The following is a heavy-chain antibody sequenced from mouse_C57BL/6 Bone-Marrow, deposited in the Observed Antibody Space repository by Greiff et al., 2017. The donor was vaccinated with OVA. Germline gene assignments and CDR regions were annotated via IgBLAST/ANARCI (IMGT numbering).Heavy chain of an antibody. Sequence: EVQGVESGGGLVKPGGSLKLSCAASGFTFSSYAMSWVRQTPEKRLEWVATISDGGSYTYYPDNVKGRFTISRDNAKNNLYLQMSHLKSEDTAMYYCARDQSGGLRRLAWFAYWGQGTLVTVSA. D-gene: IGHD2-4*01. CDR2: ISDGGSYT. CDR3: ARDQSGGLRRLAWFAY. J-gene: IGHJ3*01. CDR1: GFTFSSYA. V-gene: IGHV5-4*01.